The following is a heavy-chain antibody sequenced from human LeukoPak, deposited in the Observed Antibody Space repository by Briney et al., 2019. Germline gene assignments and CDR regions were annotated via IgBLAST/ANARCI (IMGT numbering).Heavy chain of an antibody. Sequence: GESLKISCKGSGYSFTSYWISWVRQMPGKGLEWMGRIDPSGSYTNYSPSFQGHVTISADKSISTAYLQWSSLKASDTAMYYCASTGVTGTTSPNAFDIWGQGTMVTVSS. V-gene: IGHV5-10-1*01. J-gene: IGHJ3*02. D-gene: IGHD1-1*01. CDR3: ASTGVTGTTSPNAFDI. CDR1: GYSFTSYW. CDR2: IDPSGSYT.